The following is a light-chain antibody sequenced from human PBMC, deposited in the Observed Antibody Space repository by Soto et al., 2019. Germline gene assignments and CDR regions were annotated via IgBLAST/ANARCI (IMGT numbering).Light chain of an antibody. CDR2: GAS. CDR3: QQYNNWPQIT. CDR1: QRVCRGY. V-gene: IGKV3-15*01. Sequence: EVVLTQSPGTLSLSPGERATLSCRASQRVCRGYLDWYQQQPGQAPRLLIYGASTRATGIPDRFSGSGSGTEFTLTISSLQSEDFAVYYCQQYNNWPQITFGQGTRLEIK. J-gene: IGKJ5*01.